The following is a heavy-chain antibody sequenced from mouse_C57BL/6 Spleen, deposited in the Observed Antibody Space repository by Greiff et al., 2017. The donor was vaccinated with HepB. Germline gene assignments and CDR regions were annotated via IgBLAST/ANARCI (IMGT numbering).Heavy chain of an antibody. Sequence: QVQLQQPGAELVKPGASVKLSCKASGYTFTSYWMHWVKQRPGQGLEWIGLVYPYNGGTSYNQKFKGKATLTVDTSSSTAYMELNSLTSEDSAVYYCARWVYAMDYWGQGTSVTVSS. V-gene: IGHV1-64*01. CDR1: GYTFTSYW. J-gene: IGHJ4*01. CDR2: VYPYNGGT. CDR3: ARWVYAMDY.